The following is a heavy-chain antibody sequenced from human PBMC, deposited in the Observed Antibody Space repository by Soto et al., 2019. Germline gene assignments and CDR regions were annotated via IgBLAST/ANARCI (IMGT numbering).Heavy chain of an antibody. CDR2: IYYSGST. V-gene: IGHV4-39*01. CDR1: GGSISSSSYY. Sequence: SETLSLTCTVSGGSISSSSYYWGWIRQPPGKGLEWIGSIYYSGSTYYNPSLKSRVTISVDTSKNQFSLKLSSVTAADTAVYYCARRGVVVRANAFDIWGQGTMVTVSS. CDR3: ARRGVVVRANAFDI. D-gene: IGHD2-21*01. J-gene: IGHJ3*02.